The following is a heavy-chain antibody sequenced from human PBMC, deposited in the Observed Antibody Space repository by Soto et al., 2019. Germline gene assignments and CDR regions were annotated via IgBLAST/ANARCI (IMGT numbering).Heavy chain of an antibody. V-gene: IGHV3-30*18. Sequence: QVNLVESGGGVVQPGRSLRLSCAASGFTFSDYGMHWVRQAPGKGLEWVAAISHDGSNKFYGDSVKGRFTISRDNSKNTLLLQPDSLRDEDTAVYFCAKEARSRAVTATRVYGMDVWGQGTTVAVSS. CDR1: GFTFSDYG. CDR3: AKEARSRAVTATRVYGMDV. J-gene: IGHJ6*02. D-gene: IGHD4-17*01. CDR2: ISHDGSNK.